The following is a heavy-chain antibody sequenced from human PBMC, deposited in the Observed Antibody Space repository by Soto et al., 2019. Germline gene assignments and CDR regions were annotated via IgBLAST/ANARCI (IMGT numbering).Heavy chain of an antibody. V-gene: IGHV1-18*01. J-gene: IGHJ6*02. CDR2: ISAYNGNT. Sequence: ASVKVSCKASGYTFTNFGISWVRQAPGQGLEWMGWISAYNGNTKYAQKFQGRVTMTRDTSASTAYMELSSLRSEDTAVYYCAMVDVYVTPSPQDVWGQGTTVTVSS. CDR3: AMVDVYVTPSPQDV. CDR1: GYTFTNFG. D-gene: IGHD3-16*01.